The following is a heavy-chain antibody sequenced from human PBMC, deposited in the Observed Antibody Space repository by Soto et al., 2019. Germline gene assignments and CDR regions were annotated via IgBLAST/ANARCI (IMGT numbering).Heavy chain of an antibody. J-gene: IGHJ5*02. CDR1: GYTFTSYD. V-gene: IGHV1-8*01. Sequence: ASVKVSCKASGYTFTSYDINWVRQATGQGLEWMGWMNPNSGNTGYAQKFQGRVTMTRNTSISTAYMELSSLRSEDTAVYYCARGFPFQGELPGGDWFDPWGQGTLVTVSS. CDR3: ARGFPFQGELPGGDWFDP. CDR2: MNPNSGNT. D-gene: IGHD1-26*01.